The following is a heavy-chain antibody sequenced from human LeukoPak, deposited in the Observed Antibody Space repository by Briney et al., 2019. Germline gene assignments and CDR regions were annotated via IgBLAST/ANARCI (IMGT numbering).Heavy chain of an antibody. J-gene: IGHJ3*02. V-gene: IGHV3-21*01. Sequence: GGSLRLSCAASGFTFSSYSMTWVRQAPGKGLEWVSSISSSSSYIYYADSVKGRFTISRDNAKNSLYLQMNSLRAEDTAVYYCARGGDSSGYYLHDAFDIWGQGTMVTVSS. CDR1: GFTFSSYS. CDR3: ARGGDSSGYYLHDAFDI. CDR2: ISSSSSYI. D-gene: IGHD3-22*01.